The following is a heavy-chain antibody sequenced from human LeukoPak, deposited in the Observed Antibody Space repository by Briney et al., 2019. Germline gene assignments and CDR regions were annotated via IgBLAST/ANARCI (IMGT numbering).Heavy chain of an antibody. CDR1: GGSISSSSYY. CDR2: IYYSGST. V-gene: IGHV4-39*07. D-gene: IGHD5-18*01. J-gene: IGHJ4*02. Sequence: SETLSLTCTVSGGSISSSSYYWGWIRQPPGKGLEWIGSIYYSGSTYYNPSLKSRVTISVDTSKNQFSLKLSSVTAADTAVYYCARDGDTFDYWGQGTLVTVSS. CDR3: ARDGDTFDY.